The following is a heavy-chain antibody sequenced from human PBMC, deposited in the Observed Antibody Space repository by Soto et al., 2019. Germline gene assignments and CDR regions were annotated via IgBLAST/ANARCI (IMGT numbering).Heavy chain of an antibody. CDR2: IYSGGTI. V-gene: IGHV3-53*01. Sequence: PGGSLRLSCAASGFIVSNFYMSWVRQAPGKALEWVSVIYSGGTIYYADSVKGRFTISRDNSKNTLYLQMDSLRGEDSAVYYCARGAMVIPPDYYYGLDVWGQGTTVTVSS. CDR3: ARGAMVIPPDYYYGLDV. CDR1: GFIVSNFY. J-gene: IGHJ6*02. D-gene: IGHD2-21*01.